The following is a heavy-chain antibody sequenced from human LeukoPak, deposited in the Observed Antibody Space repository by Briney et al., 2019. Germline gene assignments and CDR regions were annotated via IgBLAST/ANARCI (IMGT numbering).Heavy chain of an antibody. CDR3: ARVGSGSFDY. V-gene: IGHV4-59*01. Sequence: PSETLSLTCTVSGGSISSYYWSLIRQSPGKGLEWIGYIYYSGNTNCNPSLKSRVSISIDRSKNQFSLKLSSVTAADTAVYYCARVGSGSFDYWGQGTLVTVSA. J-gene: IGHJ4*02. D-gene: IGHD1-26*01. CDR2: IYYSGNT. CDR1: GGSISSYY.